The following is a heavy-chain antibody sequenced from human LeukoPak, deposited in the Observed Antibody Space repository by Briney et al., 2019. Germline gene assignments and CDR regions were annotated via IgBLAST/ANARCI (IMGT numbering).Heavy chain of an antibody. CDR3: ARDGSVGPRYYYYMDA. Sequence: PPETLSLTCTVSSGSISSYYWNWIRQPPGKGLEWIGYFYYSGSTNYNPSLKSRVTISVDTSKNQFSLKLSSVTAADTAVYYCARDGSVGPRYYYYMDAWGKGTTVTVSS. D-gene: IGHD3-10*01. J-gene: IGHJ6*03. CDR2: FYYSGST. CDR1: SGSISSYY. V-gene: IGHV4-59*01.